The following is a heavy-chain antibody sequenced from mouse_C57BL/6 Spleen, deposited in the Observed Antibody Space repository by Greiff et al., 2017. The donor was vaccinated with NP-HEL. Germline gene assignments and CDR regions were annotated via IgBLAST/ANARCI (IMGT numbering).Heavy chain of an antibody. Sequence: QVQLQQSGPELVKPGASVKLSCKASGYTFTSYDINWVKQRPGQGLEWIGWIYPRDGSTKYNEKFTGKATLTVDTSSSTAYMELHSLTSEDSAVYFCARRYYYGSSYLVYWGQGTTLTVSS. V-gene: IGHV1-85*01. J-gene: IGHJ2*01. CDR3: ARRYYYGSSYLVY. CDR1: GYTFTSYD. CDR2: IYPRDGST. D-gene: IGHD1-1*01.